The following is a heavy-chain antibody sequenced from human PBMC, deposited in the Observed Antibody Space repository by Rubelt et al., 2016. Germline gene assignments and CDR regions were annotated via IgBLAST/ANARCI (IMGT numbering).Heavy chain of an antibody. CDR3: ARHRYSSSWYGEYNWFDP. CDR2: IYYTGST. V-gene: IGHV4-39*01. Sequence: QLQLQESGPGLVKPSETLSLTCTVSGGSISSGTDYWGWIRQPPGKGLEWIGSIYYTGSTYYNSSLKSRVTISVDTSKNQFSLKLSAVTAADTAVYYCARHRYSSSWYGEYNWFDPWGQGTLVTVSS. D-gene: IGHD6-13*01. J-gene: IGHJ5*02. CDR1: GGSISSGTDY.